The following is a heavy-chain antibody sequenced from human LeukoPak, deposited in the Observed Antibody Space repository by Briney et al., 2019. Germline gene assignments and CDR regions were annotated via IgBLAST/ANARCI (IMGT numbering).Heavy chain of an antibody. Sequence: GGSLRLSCAASGFTFSSYAMSWVRQAPGKGLEWVSAISGSGGSTYYADSVKSRFTISRDNSKNTLYLQMNSLRAEDTAVYYCAKYSSRGYSYGYVPAEYFQHWGQGTLVTVSS. CDR3: AKYSSRGYSYGYVPAEYFQH. J-gene: IGHJ1*01. D-gene: IGHD5-18*01. CDR1: GFTFSSYA. V-gene: IGHV3-23*01. CDR2: ISGSGGST.